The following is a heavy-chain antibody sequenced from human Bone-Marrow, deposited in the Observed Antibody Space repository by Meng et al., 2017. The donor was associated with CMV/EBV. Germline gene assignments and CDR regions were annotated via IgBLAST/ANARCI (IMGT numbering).Heavy chain of an antibody. CDR2: IYHSGST. CDR1: GGSFSGYY. Sequence: SETLSLTCAVYGGSFSGYYWGWIRQPPGKGLEWIGSIYHSGSTYYNPSLKSRVTISVDTSKNQFSLKLSSVTAADTAVYYCARVGWNYFRGDFDYWGQGTLVTVSS. D-gene: IGHD1-7*01. CDR3: ARVGWNYFRGDFDY. V-gene: IGHV4-38-2*01. J-gene: IGHJ4*02.